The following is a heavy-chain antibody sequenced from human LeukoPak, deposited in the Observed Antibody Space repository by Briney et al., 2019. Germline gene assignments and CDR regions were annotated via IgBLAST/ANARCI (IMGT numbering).Heavy chain of an antibody. V-gene: IGHV3-30*03. CDR2: ISYDGSNK. J-gene: IGHJ6*02. CDR1: GFTFSSYG. Sequence: PGGSLRLSCAASGFTFSSYGMHWVRQAPGKGLEWVAVISYDGSNKYYADSVKGQFTISRDNSKNTLYLQMNSLRAEDTAVYYCARPTARFGTYYYGMDVWGQGTTVTVSS. CDR3: ARPTARFGTYYYGMDV. D-gene: IGHD1-1*01.